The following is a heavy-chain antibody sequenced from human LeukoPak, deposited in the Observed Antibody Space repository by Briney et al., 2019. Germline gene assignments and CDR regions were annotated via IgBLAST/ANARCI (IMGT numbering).Heavy chain of an antibody. V-gene: IGHV4-34*01. CDR2: INHSGST. Sequence: PSETLSLTCAVYGGSFSGYYWSWIRQPPGKGLEWIGEINHSGSTNYNPSLKSRVTISVDTSKNQFSLKLSSVTAADTAVYYCARYYYDFWSGYYKSGDINWFDPWGQGTLVTVSS. J-gene: IGHJ5*02. CDR1: GGSFSGYY. D-gene: IGHD3-3*01. CDR3: ARYYYDFWSGYYKSGDINWFDP.